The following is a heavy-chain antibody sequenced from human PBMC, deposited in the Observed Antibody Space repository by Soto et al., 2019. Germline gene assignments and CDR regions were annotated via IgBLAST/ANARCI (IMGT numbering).Heavy chain of an antibody. CDR1: GFTFSNAW. J-gene: IGHJ4*02. V-gene: IGHV3-15*01. D-gene: IGHD3-10*01. CDR3: KRDGSGSYD. CDR2: IKSKTNGGTT. Sequence: EVQLVESGGGLVKPGGSLRVSCAASGFTFSNAWVSWVRQAPGKGLEWVGRIKSKTNGGTTDYAAPVKGRFTISRDDSKNTLYRQMNSLKTEDTAVYYCKRDGSGSYDWGQGTLVTVSS.